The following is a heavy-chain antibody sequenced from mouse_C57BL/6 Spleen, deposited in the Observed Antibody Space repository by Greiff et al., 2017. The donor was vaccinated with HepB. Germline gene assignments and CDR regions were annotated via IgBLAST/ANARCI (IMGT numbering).Heavy chain of an antibody. V-gene: IGHV5-6*01. D-gene: IGHD1-1*01. CDR3: ARDYYGSRRYFDV. J-gene: IGHJ1*03. CDR1: GFTFSSYG. Sequence: EVMLVESGGDLVKPGGSLKLSCAASGFTFSSYGMSWVRQTPDKRLEWVATISSGGSYTYYPDSVKGRFTISRDNAKNTLYLQMSSLKSEDTAMYYCARDYYGSRRYFDVWGTGTTVTVSS. CDR2: ISSGGSYT.